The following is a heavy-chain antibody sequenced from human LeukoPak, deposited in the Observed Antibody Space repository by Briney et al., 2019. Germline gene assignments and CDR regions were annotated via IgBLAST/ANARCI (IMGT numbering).Heavy chain of an antibody. CDR3: ARDNAGAIDY. CDR1: GYTFTSYG. CDR2: ISSYNGNT. V-gene: IGHV1-18*01. Sequence: ASVKVSCKASGYTFTSYGISWVRQAPGQGLEWMGWISSYNGNTNYAQKLQGRVTMTRDMSTSTVYMELSSLRSEDTAVYYCARDNAGAIDYWGQGTLVTVSS. D-gene: IGHD1-26*01. J-gene: IGHJ4*02.